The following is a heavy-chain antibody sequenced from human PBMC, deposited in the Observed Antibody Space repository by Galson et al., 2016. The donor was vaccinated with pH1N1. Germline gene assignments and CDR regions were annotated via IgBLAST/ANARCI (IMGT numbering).Heavy chain of an antibody. CDR1: GGTFGSYS. J-gene: IGHJ2*01. CDR3: AREDYYDTDLSDWYFDL. V-gene: IGHV1-69*13. CDR2: IIPIFNTA. D-gene: IGHD3-22*01. Sequence: SVKVSCKASGGTFGSYSINWVRQAPGQGLEWMGGIIPIFNTAKYAQNFQGIVTITADESTTTAYMELSSLRSEDTAVYFCAREDYYDTDLSDWYFDLWGRGTLLTVSS.